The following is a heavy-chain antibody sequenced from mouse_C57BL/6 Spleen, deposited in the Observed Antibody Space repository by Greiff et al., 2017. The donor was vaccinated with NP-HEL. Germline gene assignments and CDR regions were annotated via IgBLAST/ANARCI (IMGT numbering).Heavy chain of an antibody. D-gene: IGHD1-1*01. V-gene: IGHV1-53*01. CDR3: ARSMSTTVVYYYAMDY. Sequence: VQLQQPGTELVKPGASVKLSCKASGYTFTSYWMHWVKQRPGQGLEWIGNINPSNGGTNYNETFKSKATLTVDKSSSTAYMQLSSLTSEDSAVYDCARSMSTTVVYYYAMDYWGQGTSVTVSS. J-gene: IGHJ4*01. CDR2: INPSNGGT. CDR1: GYTFTSYW.